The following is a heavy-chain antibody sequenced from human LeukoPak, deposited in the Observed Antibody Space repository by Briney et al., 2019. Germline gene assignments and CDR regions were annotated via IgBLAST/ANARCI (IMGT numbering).Heavy chain of an antibody. J-gene: IGHJ5*02. CDR1: GFTFTSYY. CDR2: INPSGSYT. V-gene: IGHV1-46*01. D-gene: IGHD3-10*01. CDR3: ARGGLLWFGELLRANWFDP. Sequence: EASVKVSCKASGFTFTSYYMHWVRQAPGQGLEWMGIINPSGSYTSYAQKFQGRVTMTRNTSISTAYMELSSLRSEDTAVYYCARGGLLWFGELLRANWFDPWGQGTLVTVSS.